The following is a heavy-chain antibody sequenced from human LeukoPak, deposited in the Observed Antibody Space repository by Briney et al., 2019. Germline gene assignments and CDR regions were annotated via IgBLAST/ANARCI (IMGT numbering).Heavy chain of an antibody. CDR3: ANEDWFDP. V-gene: IGHV3-23*01. J-gene: IGHJ5*02. Sequence: PGGSLRLSCAASGFTFSSYAMSWLRQAPGKGLEWVSSISGSGGTTYSADSVKGRFTISRDNSKNTLYLQMNSLRAEDTAVYYCANEDWFDPWGQGTLVTVSS. CDR1: GFTFSSYA. CDR2: ISGSGGTT.